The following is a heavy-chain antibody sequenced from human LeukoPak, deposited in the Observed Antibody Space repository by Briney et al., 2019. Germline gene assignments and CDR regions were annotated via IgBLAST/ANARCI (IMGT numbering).Heavy chain of an antibody. Sequence: SGGSLRLSCAASGFTVSSNYISWVRQAPGKGLEWVSVIYSGGSTYYADSVKGRFTISRDNSKNTLYLQMNSLRAEDTAVYYCARDGDTAMAYFDYWGQGTLVTVSS. CDR2: IYSGGST. V-gene: IGHV3-66*01. J-gene: IGHJ4*02. D-gene: IGHD5-18*01. CDR3: ARDGDTAMAYFDY. CDR1: GFTVSSNY.